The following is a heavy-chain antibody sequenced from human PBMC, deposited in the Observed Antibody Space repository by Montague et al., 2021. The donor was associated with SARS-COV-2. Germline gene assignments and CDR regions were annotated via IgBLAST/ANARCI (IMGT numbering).Heavy chain of an antibody. CDR3: ARQRKATVVTDLLFDY. CDR2: INSDGSST. CDR1: GFTFSSYW. Sequence: SLRLSCAASGFTFSSYWMHWVRQAPGKGLVWVSRINSDGSSTSYADSVKGRFTISRDNAKNTLYLQMNSLRAEDTAVYYCARQRKATVVTDLLFDYWGQGTLVTVSS. D-gene: IGHD4-23*01. V-gene: IGHV3-74*01. J-gene: IGHJ4*02.